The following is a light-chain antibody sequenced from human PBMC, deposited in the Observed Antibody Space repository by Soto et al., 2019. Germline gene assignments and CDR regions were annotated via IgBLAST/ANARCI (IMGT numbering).Light chain of an antibody. CDR1: SSDVGSYDF. J-gene: IGLJ1*01. V-gene: IGLV2-14*01. CDR3: SSYSSSTVRYV. Sequence: QSALTQPASVSESPGQSITMSCTGTSSDVGSYDFVSWYQQHPGKAPKLLIYEVSNRPSGVSARFSGSKSDNTASLTISGLQAADEADYFCSSYSSSTVRYVFGSGTKLTVL. CDR2: EVS.